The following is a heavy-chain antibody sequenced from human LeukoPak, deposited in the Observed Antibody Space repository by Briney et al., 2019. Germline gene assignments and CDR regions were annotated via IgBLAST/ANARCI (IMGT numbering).Heavy chain of an antibody. CDR3: ARSGAPYYFSS. V-gene: IGHV4-39*01. J-gene: IGHJ5*02. CDR2: IFYSGST. D-gene: IGHD3-10*01. CDR1: GGSISSSSYY. Sequence: SETLSLTCTVSGGSISSSSYYWGWIRQPPGKGLEWIGSIFYSGSTYYNPSLKSRVTISVDTSKNQFSLKLSSMTAADTAVYYCARSGAPYYFSSWGQGIRVTVSS.